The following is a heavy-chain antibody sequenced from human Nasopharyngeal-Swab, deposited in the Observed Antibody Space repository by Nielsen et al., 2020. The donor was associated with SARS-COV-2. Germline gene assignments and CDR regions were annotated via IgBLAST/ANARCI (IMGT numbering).Heavy chain of an antibody. V-gene: IGHV4-59*01. J-gene: IGHJ4*02. D-gene: IGHD6-19*01. Sequence: WIRQPPGKGLEWIGYIYYSGSTNYNPSLKSRVTISVDTSKNQFSLKLSSVIAADTAVYYCARGGSGWSTTFDYWGQGTLVTVSS. CDR3: ARGGSGWSTTFDY. CDR2: IYYSGST.